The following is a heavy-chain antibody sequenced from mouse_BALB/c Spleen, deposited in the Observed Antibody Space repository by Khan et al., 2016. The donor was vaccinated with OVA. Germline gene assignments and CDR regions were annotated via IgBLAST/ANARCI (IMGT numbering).Heavy chain of an antibody. CDR1: GFTFSSYG. J-gene: IGHJ2*01. CDR2: INSNGGST. CDR3: ARMARTIN. Sequence: EVELVESGGGLVRPGGSLKLSCAASGFTFSSYGMSWVRQTPDKRLELVATINSNGGSTYYPDSVKGRFTLSRDNAKNTLYLQMSSLKSEDTAMYYCARMARTINWGQGTTLTVSS. V-gene: IGHV5-6-3*01.